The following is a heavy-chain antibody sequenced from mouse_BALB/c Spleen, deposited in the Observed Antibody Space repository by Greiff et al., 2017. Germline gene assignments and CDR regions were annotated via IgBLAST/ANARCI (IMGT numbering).Heavy chain of an antibody. D-gene: IGHD1-1*01. J-gene: IGHJ4*01. CDR2: IWAGGST. Sequence: VKLQESGPGLVAPSQSLSITCTVSGFSLTSYGVHWVRQPPGKGLEWLGVIWAGGSTNYNSALMSRLSISKDNSKSQVFLKMNSLQTDDTAMYYCARDQYYGSSYGAMDYWGQGTSVTVSS. CDR1: GFSLTSYG. CDR3: ARDQYYGSSYGAMDY. V-gene: IGHV2-9*02.